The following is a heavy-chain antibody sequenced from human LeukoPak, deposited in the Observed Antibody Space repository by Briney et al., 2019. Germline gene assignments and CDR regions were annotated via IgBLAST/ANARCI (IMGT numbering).Heavy chain of an antibody. V-gene: IGHV4-61*08. J-gene: IGHJ3*02. Sequence: SETLSLTCTVSGGSISSGGYYWSWIRQPPGKGLEWIGYIYYSGSTTYNPSLKSRVTISVDTSKNQFSLRLNSVTAADTAVYYCARGLYCSSISCYPNAFDIWGQGTLVTVSS. CDR2: IYYSGST. CDR3: ARGLYCSSISCYPNAFDI. CDR1: GGSISSGGYY. D-gene: IGHD2-2*01.